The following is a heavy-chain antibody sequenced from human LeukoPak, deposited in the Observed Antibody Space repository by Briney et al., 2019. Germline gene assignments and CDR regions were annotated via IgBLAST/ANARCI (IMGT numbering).Heavy chain of an antibody. J-gene: IGHJ3*02. CDR2: ISSSGSTL. CDR3: AKLPSVGATAPSDAFDI. Sequence: PGGSLRLSCAASGFTFSDYYMSWIRQAPGKGLEWVSYISSSGSTLYYADSVKGRFTISRDNAKNSLYLLMNSLRAEDTAVYYCAKLPSVGATAPSDAFDIWGQGTMVTVSS. D-gene: IGHD1-26*01. V-gene: IGHV3-11*01. CDR1: GFTFSDYY.